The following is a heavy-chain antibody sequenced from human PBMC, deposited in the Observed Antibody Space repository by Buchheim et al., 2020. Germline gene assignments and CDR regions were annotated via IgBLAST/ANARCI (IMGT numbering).Heavy chain of an antibody. Sequence: QVQLQQWGAGLLKPSETLSLTCAVYGGSFSGYYWSWIRQPPGKGLEWIGEINHSGSTNYNPSLKSRVTISVDTSTNQFSLKLSSVTAADTAVYYCARVQMYYYDSSGYYASFQHWGQGTL. CDR1: GGSFSGYY. CDR3: ARVQMYYYDSSGYYASFQH. D-gene: IGHD3-22*01. CDR2: INHSGST. V-gene: IGHV4-34*01. J-gene: IGHJ1*01.